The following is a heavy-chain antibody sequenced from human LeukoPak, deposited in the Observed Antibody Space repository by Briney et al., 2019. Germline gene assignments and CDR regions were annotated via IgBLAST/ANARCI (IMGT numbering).Heavy chain of an antibody. CDR1: GFTFSDHY. CDR2: ISSSSSYT. D-gene: IGHD6-13*01. J-gene: IGHJ4*02. Sequence: GRSLRLSCAASGFTFSDHYMSWIRQAPGQGLEWISYISSSSSYTNYADSVKGRFTMSRDNAKNSLYLQMNSLRVEDTAVYYCARGRIAAAGPIDYWGQGTLVTVSS. V-gene: IGHV3-11*05. CDR3: ARGRIAAAGPIDY.